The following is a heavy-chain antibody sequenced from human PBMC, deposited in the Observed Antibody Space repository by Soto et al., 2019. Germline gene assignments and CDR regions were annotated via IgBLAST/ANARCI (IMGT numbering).Heavy chain of an antibody. Sequence: SETLSLTCTVSGGSISSGDYYWSWIRQPTGKGLEWIGYVYSSGYTYSNPSLRSRVSISVDTSKNQFSLKLNSVTAADTAVYYCSRGISIMATPDAFDIWGQGTLVT. V-gene: IGHV4-30-4*01. J-gene: IGHJ3*02. CDR2: VYSSGYT. D-gene: IGHD3-3*01. CDR3: SRGISIMATPDAFDI. CDR1: GGSISSGDYY.